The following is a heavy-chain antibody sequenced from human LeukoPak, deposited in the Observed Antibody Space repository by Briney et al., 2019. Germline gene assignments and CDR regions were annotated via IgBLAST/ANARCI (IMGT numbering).Heavy chain of an antibody. CDR2: IWYDGSNK. Sequence: GGSLRLSCAASGFTFSRYGMHWVRQAPGKGLEWVAVIWYDGSNKYYADSVKGRFTISRGNSKNTLYLQMNSLRAEDTAVYYCARGDPRPPYYFDYWGQGTLVTVSS. J-gene: IGHJ4*02. V-gene: IGHV3-33*01. CDR1: GFTFSRYG. CDR3: ARGDPRPPYYFDY.